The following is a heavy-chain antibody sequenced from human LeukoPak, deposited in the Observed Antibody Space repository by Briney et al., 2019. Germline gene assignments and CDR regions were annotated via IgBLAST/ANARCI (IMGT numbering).Heavy chain of an antibody. J-gene: IGHJ4*02. V-gene: IGHV3-30-3*01. CDR3: ARSYYYDSSGYYDY. D-gene: IGHD3-22*01. Sequence: GGSLRLSCAASGFTFSSYAMHWVRQAPGKGLEWVAVISYDGSNKYYADSVKGRFTISRDNSKNTLYLQMNSLRAEDTAVYYCARSYYYDSSGYYDYWGQGTLVTVSS. CDR1: GFTFSSYA. CDR2: ISYDGSNK.